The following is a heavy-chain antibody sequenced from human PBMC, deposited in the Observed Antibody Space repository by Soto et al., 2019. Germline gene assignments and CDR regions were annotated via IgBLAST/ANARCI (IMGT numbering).Heavy chain of an antibody. CDR2: IYYSGKT. V-gene: IGHV4-39*01. CDR1: GGSISSSGCY. J-gene: IGHJ4*02. Sequence: SETLSVTCTVSGGSISSSGCYWGWIRQPPGKGPEWIGSIYYSGKTYDNPSLKSRVTISVDTSKDQFSLKLSSVTAADTTVYYCARLIHCLSTSCYFDYWGQGTLVTVSS. D-gene: IGHD2-2*01. CDR3: ARLIHCLSTSCYFDY.